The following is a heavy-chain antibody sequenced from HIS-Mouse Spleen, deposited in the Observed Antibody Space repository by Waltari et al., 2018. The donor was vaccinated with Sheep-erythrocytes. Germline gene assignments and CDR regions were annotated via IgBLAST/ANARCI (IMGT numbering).Heavy chain of an antibody. CDR3: ARVSAGELKYYFEY. Sequence: FTFSSYAMHWVRQAPGKGLEWVAVISYDGSNKYYADSVKGRFTISRDNYKNTLYLQMNSMRAEDTAVYYCARVSAGELKYYFEYWGQGTLVTVSS. D-gene: IGHD1-26*01. CDR1: FTFSSYA. V-gene: IGHV3-30*04. J-gene: IGHJ4*02. CDR2: ISYDGSNK.